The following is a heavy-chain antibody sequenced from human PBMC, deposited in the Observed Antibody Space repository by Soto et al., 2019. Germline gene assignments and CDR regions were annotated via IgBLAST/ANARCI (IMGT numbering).Heavy chain of an antibody. Sequence: QVQLVQSGAEVKKPGASVKVSCKASGYTFTSYGITWVRQAPGQGLEWMGWISAYNGNKKYAQKLQGRVTMTTDASTATAYMELRSLTSDDTAVYYCARDRAPGWNYREQFDYWGQGTLVTVSS. CDR3: ARDRAPGWNYREQFDY. D-gene: IGHD1-7*01. V-gene: IGHV1-18*01. CDR1: GYTFTSYG. CDR2: ISAYNGNK. J-gene: IGHJ4*02.